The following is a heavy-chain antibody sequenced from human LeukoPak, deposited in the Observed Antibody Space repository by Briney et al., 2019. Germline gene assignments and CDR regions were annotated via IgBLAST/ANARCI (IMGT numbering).Heavy chain of an antibody. J-gene: IGHJ4*02. CDR2: IRYDGSNK. D-gene: IGHD3-22*01. CDR1: GFTFNNYG. Sequence: GGSLRLSCAASGFTFNNYGMHWVRQAPGKGLEWVTFIRYDGSNKYYADSVKGRFTISRDNSKNSLYLQMNSLRAEDTAVYYCARAHPTEYYYDSSGPLTDFDYWGQGTLVTVSS. V-gene: IGHV3-30*02. CDR3: ARAHPTEYYYDSSGPLTDFDY.